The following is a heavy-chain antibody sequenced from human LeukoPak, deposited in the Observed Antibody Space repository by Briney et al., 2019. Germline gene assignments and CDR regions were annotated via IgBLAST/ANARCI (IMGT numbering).Heavy chain of an antibody. D-gene: IGHD6-19*01. V-gene: IGHV3-23*01. J-gene: IGHJ4*02. CDR1: GFTFSNYA. Sequence: RSGGSLRLSCAASGFTFSNYAMSWVRQAPGKGLEWVSVISGSGGSTYYADSVKGRFTISRDISKNTLNLQMNSPRVEDTAVYYCAKAYSSGWCPFDYWGQGTLVTVSS. CDR2: ISGSGGST. CDR3: AKAYSSGWCPFDY.